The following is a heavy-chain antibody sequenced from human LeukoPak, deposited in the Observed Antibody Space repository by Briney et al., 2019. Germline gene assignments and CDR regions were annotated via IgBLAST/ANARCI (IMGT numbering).Heavy chain of an antibody. Sequence: SETLSLTCTVSGDSITSHYYWGWIRQPPGKGLEWIGSVFYSGSTYYNPSLKSRVTIYVGTSKNQFSLMLRSVTAADTAVYYCASQHVGTVQFDSWGQGTLVIVSS. J-gene: IGHJ4*02. CDR3: ASQHVGTVQFDS. D-gene: IGHD4-17*01. CDR1: GDSITSHYY. CDR2: VFYSGST. V-gene: IGHV4-39*01.